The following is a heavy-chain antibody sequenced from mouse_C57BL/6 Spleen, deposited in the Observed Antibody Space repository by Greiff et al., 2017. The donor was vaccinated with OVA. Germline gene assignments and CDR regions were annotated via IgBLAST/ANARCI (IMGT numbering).Heavy chain of an antibody. V-gene: IGHV1-82*01. CDR1: GYAFSSSW. Sequence: VMLQQSGPELVKPGASVKISCKASGYAFSSSWMNWVKQRPGKGLEWIGRIYPGDGDTNYNGKFKGKATLTADKSSSTAYMQLSSLTSEDSAVYFCANLYPFDYWGQGTTLTVSS. CDR2: IYPGDGDT. CDR3: ANLYPFDY. J-gene: IGHJ2*01.